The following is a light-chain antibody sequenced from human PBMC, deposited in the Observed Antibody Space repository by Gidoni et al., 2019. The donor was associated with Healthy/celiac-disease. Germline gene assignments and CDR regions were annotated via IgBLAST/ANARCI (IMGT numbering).Light chain of an antibody. CDR1: SSNIGSNY. CDR2: RNN. CDR3: AAWDDSLSGQV. V-gene: IGLV1-47*01. J-gene: IGLJ1*01. Sequence: QSVLPQPPSASGTPGQGVTISCSGSSSNIGSNYVYWYQQLPGTAPKLLIYRNNQRPSGVPDRFSGSKSGTSASLAISGLRSEDEADYYCAAWDDSLSGQVFGTGTKVTVL.